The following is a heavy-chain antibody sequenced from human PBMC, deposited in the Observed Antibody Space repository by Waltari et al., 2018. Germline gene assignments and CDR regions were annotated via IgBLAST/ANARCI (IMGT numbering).Heavy chain of an antibody. Sequence: EVQLVESGGGFVQPGGSLSVSCAASGFTFSDFYIQWVRQAPGKGPEWVGFIRNRRNGGTPEYAASVKGRFIISRDDSQSIATLQMNSLKTEDSAVYYCTRNTITSDSWGQGVLVTVSS. J-gene: IGHJ4*02. CDR3: TRNTITSDS. V-gene: IGHV3-49*04. CDR2: IRNRRNGGTP. D-gene: IGHD4-4*01. CDR1: GFTFSDFY.